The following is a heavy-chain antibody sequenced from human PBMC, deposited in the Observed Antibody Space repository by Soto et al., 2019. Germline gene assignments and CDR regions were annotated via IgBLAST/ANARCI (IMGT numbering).Heavy chain of an antibody. CDR2: ISAYNGNT. J-gene: IGHJ4*02. D-gene: IGHD6-19*01. Sequence: ASVKVSCKASGYTFTSYYISWVRQAPGQGLEWMGWISAYNGNTNYAQKLQGRVTMTTDTSTSTAYMELRSLRSEDTAVYYCATSMGIAVVKKYFDYWGQGTLVTVSS. CDR3: ATSMGIAVVKKYFDY. CDR1: GYTFTSYY. V-gene: IGHV1-18*01.